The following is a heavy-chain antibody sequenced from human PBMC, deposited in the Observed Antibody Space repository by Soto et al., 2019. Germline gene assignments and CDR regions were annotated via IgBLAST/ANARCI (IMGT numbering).Heavy chain of an antibody. CDR1: GGTFSSYA. V-gene: IGHV1-69*13. CDR3: ARASLGKQSDY. Sequence: AASVKVSCTASGGTFSSYAISWVRQAPGQGLEWMGGIIPIFGTANYAQKFQGRVTITADESTSTAYMERSSLRSEDTAVYYCARASLGKQSDYWGQGTLVTVSS. CDR2: IIPIFGTA. J-gene: IGHJ4*02.